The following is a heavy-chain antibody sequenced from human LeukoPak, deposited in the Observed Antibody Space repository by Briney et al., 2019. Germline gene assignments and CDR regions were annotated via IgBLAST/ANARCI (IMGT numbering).Heavy chain of an antibody. V-gene: IGHV3-30*19. CDR3: AREDYGDYWRTYYFDY. CDR1: GFTFSSYG. Sequence: GGSLRLSCAASGFTFSSYGMHWVRQAPGKGLEWVAVISYDGSNKYYADSVKGRFTISRDNSKNTLYLQMNSLRAEDTAVYYCAREDYGDYWRTYYFDYWGQGTLVTVSS. J-gene: IGHJ4*02. CDR2: ISYDGSNK. D-gene: IGHD4-17*01.